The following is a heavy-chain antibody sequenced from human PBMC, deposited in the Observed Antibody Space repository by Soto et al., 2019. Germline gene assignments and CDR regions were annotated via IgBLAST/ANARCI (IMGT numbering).Heavy chain of an antibody. CDR3: ASDHYGMDV. CDR2: ISGSGGST. J-gene: IGHJ6*02. CDR1: GFTLSNYA. Sequence: EVELLESGGGLVQPGGSLRLSCAASGFTLSNYAMSWVRQVPGKGPEWVSAISGSGGSTNYADSVKGRFTISRDTSKNTLVLQMNGLRPEDTAVYYCASDHYGMDVWGQGTTVTVS. D-gene: IGHD2-21*02. V-gene: IGHV3-23*01.